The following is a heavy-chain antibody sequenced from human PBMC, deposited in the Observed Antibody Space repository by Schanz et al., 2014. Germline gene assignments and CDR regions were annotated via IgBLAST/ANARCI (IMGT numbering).Heavy chain of an antibody. D-gene: IGHD1-1*01. Sequence: VQLVESGGGLVQPGGSLRLSCAASGFAFSVYGMHWVRQAPGKGPEWVAVIWSDGSTKYYADSVKGRFTISRDNSKNTLYLQMNSLRADDTAVYYCARGTDWNLHYWGQGALVTVSS. V-gene: IGHV3-33*03. J-gene: IGHJ4*02. CDR1: GFAFSVYG. CDR3: ARGTDWNLHY. CDR2: IWSDGSTK.